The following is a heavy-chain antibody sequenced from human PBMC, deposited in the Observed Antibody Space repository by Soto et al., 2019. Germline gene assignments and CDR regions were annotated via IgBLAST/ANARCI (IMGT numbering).Heavy chain of an antibody. J-gene: IGHJ6*03. CDR1: GYTFTSYD. CDR2: MNPNSNNT. D-gene: IGHD1-20*01. CDR3: ARGRDPRYYMDV. V-gene: IGHV1-8*01. Sequence: QVQLVQSGAEVKKPGASVKVSCKASGYTFTSYDINWVRQATGQGLEWMEWMNPNSNNTGYAQKFQGRATMTRNTSISTAYMELSSLRSEDTAVYYCARGRDPRYYMDVWGKGTTVIVSS.